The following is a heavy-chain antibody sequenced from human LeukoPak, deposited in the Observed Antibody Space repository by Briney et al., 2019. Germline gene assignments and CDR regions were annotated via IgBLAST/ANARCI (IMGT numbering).Heavy chain of an antibody. CDR3: ARALPITMIVVVYPGGMDV. Sequence: GGSLRLSCAASGFTFSNYAMHWVRQAPGKGLEWVAVIWYDGSPKYYPDSVKGRFTISRDNSKNTLYLQMNSLRAEDTAVYYCARALPITMIVVVYPGGMDVWGQGTTVTVSS. CDR2: IWYDGSPK. D-gene: IGHD3-22*01. V-gene: IGHV3-33*01. J-gene: IGHJ6*02. CDR1: GFTFSNYA.